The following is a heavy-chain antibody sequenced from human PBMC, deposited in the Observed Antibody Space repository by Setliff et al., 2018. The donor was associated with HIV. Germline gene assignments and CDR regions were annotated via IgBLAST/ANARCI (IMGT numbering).Heavy chain of an antibody. V-gene: IGHV1-2*02. J-gene: IGHJ4*02. CDR3: ARDEQYQLLLDY. Sequence: ASVKVSCKASADTFIGYYIHWVRQAPGQGLEYMGWINPNSGDTNYAQKVQGRVTMTTDTSTNTAYMELRSLRSDDTAVYYCARDEQYQLLLDYWGQGTLVTVSS. CDR2: INPNSGDT. D-gene: IGHD2-2*01. CDR1: ADTFIGYY.